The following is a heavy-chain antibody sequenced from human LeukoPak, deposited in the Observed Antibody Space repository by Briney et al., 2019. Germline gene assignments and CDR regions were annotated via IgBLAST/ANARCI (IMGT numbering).Heavy chain of an antibody. CDR3: AADYGNSDFDF. CDR1: GFTFTNAW. J-gene: IGHJ4*02. CDR2: AKSKIDGGAI. D-gene: IGHD4-23*01. V-gene: IGHV3-15*01. Sequence: GGSLRFSCAASGFTFTNAWMSWVRQAPGNGREWGGRAKSKIDGGAIEYAAPVKDSFVVSTDDSQNTFYLQMNSLKTEDTAVYYCAADYGNSDFDFWGQGTLVAVSS.